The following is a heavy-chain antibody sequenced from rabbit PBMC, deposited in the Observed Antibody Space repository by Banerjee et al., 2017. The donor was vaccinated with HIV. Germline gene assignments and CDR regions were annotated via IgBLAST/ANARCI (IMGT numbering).Heavy chain of an antibody. J-gene: IGHJ4*01. D-gene: IGHD2-1*01. Sequence: EGSLTLTCTASGFSFTNKYVMCWVRQAPGKGLEWIACINTSSGNTVYASWAKGRFTISKTSSTTVTLQMTSLTAADTATYFCARVYDDYGDLDLWGPGTLVTVS. V-gene: IGHV1S45*01. CDR2: INTSSGNT. CDR1: GFSFTNKYV. CDR3: ARVYDDYGDLDL.